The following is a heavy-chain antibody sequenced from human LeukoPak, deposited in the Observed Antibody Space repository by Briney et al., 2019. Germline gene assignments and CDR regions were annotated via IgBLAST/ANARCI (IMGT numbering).Heavy chain of an antibody. V-gene: IGHV1-18*01. CDR2: ISAYNGNT. CDR3: ASAVAVRRIAVAGDPYYYGMDV. D-gene: IGHD6-19*01. CDR1: GYTFTSYG. Sequence: GASVKVSCKASGYTFTSYGISWVRQAPGQGLEWMGWISAYNGNTNYAQKLQGRVTMTTDTSTSTAYMELRSLRSDDTAVYYCASAVAVRRIAVAGDPYYYGMDVWGQGTTVTVSS. J-gene: IGHJ6*02.